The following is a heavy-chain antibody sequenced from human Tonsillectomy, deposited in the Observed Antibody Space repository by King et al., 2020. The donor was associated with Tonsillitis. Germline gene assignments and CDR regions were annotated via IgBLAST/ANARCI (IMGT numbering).Heavy chain of an antibody. V-gene: IGHV3-23*04. D-gene: IGHD6-13*01. CDR1: GFTFDSYA. CDR3: VKDLPGRYSSSWIPFDY. J-gene: IGHJ4*02. CDR2: ISSSGGIT. Sequence: VQLVESGGALVQPGGSLRLSCAASGFTFDSYAMSWVRQDPGKGLEWVSFISSSGGITHYADSVKGRFTISRDNSKNTLYLQMNGLRADDTAVYYCVKDLPGRYSSSWIPFDYWGQGTLVTVSS.